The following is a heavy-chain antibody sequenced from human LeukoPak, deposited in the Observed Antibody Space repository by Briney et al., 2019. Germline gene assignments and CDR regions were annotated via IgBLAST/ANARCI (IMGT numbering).Heavy chain of an antibody. CDR3: ARDPEGHGYYFDY. CDR1: GGSTSNYF. J-gene: IGHJ4*02. CDR2: IHTSGST. Sequence: SETLSLTCTVSGGSTSNYFCTRLRQSAGKGLEWIGRIHTSGSTNYNPSLKSRVSMSVDTSKNQFSLKLSSVTAADTAVYYCARDPEGHGYYFDYWGQGALVTVSS. D-gene: IGHD3-3*01. V-gene: IGHV4-4*07.